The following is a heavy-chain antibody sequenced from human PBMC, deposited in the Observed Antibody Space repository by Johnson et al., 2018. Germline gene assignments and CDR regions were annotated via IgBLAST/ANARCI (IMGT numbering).Heavy chain of an antibody. J-gene: IGHJ1*01. CDR2: ISSSSSYI. CDR1: GFTFSSYS. Sequence: VQLVQSGGGVVQPGRSXRLSCAASGFTFSSYSMNWVRRAPGKGLEWVSSISSSSSYIYYADSVKGRFTISRDNAKNSLYLQMNSLRAEDTAVYYCARFGAFCGGDCSSFQHWGQGTLVTVST. CDR3: ARFGAFCGGDCSSFQH. V-gene: IGHV3-21*01. D-gene: IGHD2-21*02.